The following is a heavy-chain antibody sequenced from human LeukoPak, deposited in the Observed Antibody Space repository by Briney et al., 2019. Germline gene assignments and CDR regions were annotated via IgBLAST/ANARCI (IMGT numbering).Heavy chain of an antibody. CDR3: ARVKGIAVVGYFDY. CDR2: FYYSEST. J-gene: IGHJ4*02. D-gene: IGHD6-19*01. CDR1: GGSISSSSYY. V-gene: IGHV4-39*07. Sequence: SETLSLTCTVSGGSISSSSYYLAWIRQPPGKGLEWIGIFYYSESTYYSPSLKSRVIILIDTAKNHFSLNLSSVTAADTAVYYCARVKGIAVVGYFDYWGQGTLVTVSS.